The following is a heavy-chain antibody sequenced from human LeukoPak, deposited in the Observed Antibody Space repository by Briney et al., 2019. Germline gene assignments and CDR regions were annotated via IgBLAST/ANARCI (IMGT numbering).Heavy chain of an antibody. CDR1: GFNFDDYA. CDR2: INWNGRIT. J-gene: IGHJ6*03. CDR3: ARGSVQLWLRDTYYYMDV. V-gene: IGHV3-20*04. D-gene: IGHD5-18*01. Sequence: GGSLRLSCAASGFNFDDYAMNWVRQVPGRGLEWVSGINWNGRITEYADSVKDRFTISRQNTKNSLYLYMNNLGGEDTALYFCARGSVQLWLRDTYYYMDVWGKGTTVTVSS.